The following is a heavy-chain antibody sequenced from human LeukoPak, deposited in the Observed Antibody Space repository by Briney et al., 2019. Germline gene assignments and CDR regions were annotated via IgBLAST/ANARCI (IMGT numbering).Heavy chain of an antibody. CDR3: AREVAFDILTGYKSSFDY. V-gene: IGHV4-38-2*02. CDR2: IYHSGST. D-gene: IGHD3-9*01. CDR1: GYSISSGYY. J-gene: IGHJ4*02. Sequence: SETLSLTCAVSGYSISSGYYWGWIRQPPGKGLEWIGSIYHSGSTYYYPSLKSRVTISVDTSKNQFSLKLSSVTAADTVVYYCAREVAFDILTGYKSSFDYWGQGTLVTVSS.